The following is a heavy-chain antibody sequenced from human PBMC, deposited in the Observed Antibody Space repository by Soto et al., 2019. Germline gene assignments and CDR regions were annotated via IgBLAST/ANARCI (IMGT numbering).Heavy chain of an antibody. CDR2: IKGDASSV. V-gene: IGHV3-74*01. Sequence: GGSLGLSCAASGFPFSSYWVHWVRQAPGKGLVWISRIKGDASSVNYAASVKGRFTISRDNAKNTLYLQMNSLSAEDTALYYCARGASGRFYFDYWGQGTLVTVSS. CDR3: ARGASGRFYFDY. CDR1: GFPFSSYW. D-gene: IGHD3-10*01. J-gene: IGHJ4*02.